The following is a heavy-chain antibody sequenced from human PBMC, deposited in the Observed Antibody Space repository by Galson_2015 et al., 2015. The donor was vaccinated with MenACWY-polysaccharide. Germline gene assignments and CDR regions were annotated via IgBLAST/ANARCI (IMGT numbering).Heavy chain of an antibody. CDR2: ISSTRRYI. CDR1: GFTFSKFS. J-gene: IGHJ4*02. Sequence: SLRLSCAASGFTFSKFSMNWVRQAPGKGLEWVSSISSTRRYIYYADSVKGRFTISRDNGNNSLYLQMNSLRVEDTGVYYCARGVYCGGDCYSGTDYWGPGTLVTVSS. CDR3: ARGVYCGGDCYSGTDY. V-gene: IGHV3-21*06. D-gene: IGHD2-21*02.